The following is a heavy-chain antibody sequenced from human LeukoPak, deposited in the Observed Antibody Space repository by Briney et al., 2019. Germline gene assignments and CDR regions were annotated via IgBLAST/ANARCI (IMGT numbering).Heavy chain of an antibody. CDR1: GGSVRSGNYY. CDR3: ARGYYGSGSFFDY. Sequence: PSETLSLTCTVSGGSVRSGNYYWSWIRQPPGQGLEWIGYIYYSGSTNYNPSLRSRVTISVDTSKNQFPLKLSSVTAADTAVYYCARGYYGSGSFFDYWGQGTLVTVSS. V-gene: IGHV4-61*01. CDR2: IYYSGST. D-gene: IGHD3-10*01. J-gene: IGHJ4*02.